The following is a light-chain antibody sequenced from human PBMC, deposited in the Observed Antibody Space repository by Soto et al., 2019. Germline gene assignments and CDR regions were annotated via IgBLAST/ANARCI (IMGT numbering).Light chain of an antibody. J-gene: IGKJ5*01. V-gene: IGKV1-9*01. CDR2: AAS. CDR3: QQLKSYPIT. CDR1: QVIATH. Sequence: QLTQSPSSLSASVGDRVTITCRASQVIATHVAWYQQKPGQAPNLLIYAASTLEGGVPSRFSGGGSGTEFTLTIDSLQPEDFAAYYCQQLKSYPITFGQGTRLEIK.